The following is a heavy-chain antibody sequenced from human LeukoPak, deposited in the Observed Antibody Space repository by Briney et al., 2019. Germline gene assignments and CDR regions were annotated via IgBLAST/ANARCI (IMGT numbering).Heavy chain of an antibody. CDR2: FDPEDGET. CDR3: ATNLATVVTPTYY. J-gene: IGHJ4*02. CDR1: GYTLTELS. D-gene: IGHD4-23*01. Sequence: ASVKVSCKVSGYTLTELSIHWVRQAPGEGLEWVGGFDPEDGETIYPQKFQGRVTMTEDTSTDTAYMELSSLTSEDTAMYFCATNLATVVTPTYYWGQGTLVTVSS. V-gene: IGHV1-24*01.